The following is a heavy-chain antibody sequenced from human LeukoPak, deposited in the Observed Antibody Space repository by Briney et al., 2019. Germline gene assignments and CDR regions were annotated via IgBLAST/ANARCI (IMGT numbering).Heavy chain of an antibody. J-gene: IGHJ4*02. V-gene: IGHV3-64D*06. D-gene: IGHD6-13*01. CDR1: GFTFSSYA. CDR3: VKGLPGYGGPLDY. CDR2: ISSNGGST. Sequence: GGSLRLSCSASGFTFSSYAMHWVRQAPGKGLEYVSLISSNGGSTYYADSVKGRFTISRDNSKNTLYLEMSSLRVEDTAVYYCVKGLPGYGGPLDYWGQGTLVTVSS.